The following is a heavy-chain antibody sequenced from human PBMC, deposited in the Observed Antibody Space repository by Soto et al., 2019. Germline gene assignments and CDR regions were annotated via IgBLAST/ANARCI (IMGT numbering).Heavy chain of an antibody. V-gene: IGHV2-70*13. Sequence: SGPTLVNPPAPLTLTCAFSGFSLTSPGMCVSLIRQSPGKALEWLALIERDDDDKYYSTSLKTRLTISKDTRKNQVVLTMANMEPADTATYYCARSIRGPRRFNGMDVWGQGTTVTVYS. CDR1: GFSLTSPGMC. J-gene: IGHJ6*02. D-gene: IGHD1-20*01. CDR3: ARSIRGPRRFNGMDV. CDR2: IERDDDDK.